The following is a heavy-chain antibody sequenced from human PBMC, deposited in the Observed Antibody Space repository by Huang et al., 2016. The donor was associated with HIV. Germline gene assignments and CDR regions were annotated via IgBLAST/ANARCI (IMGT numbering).Heavy chain of an antibody. J-gene: IGHJ3*02. CDR2: LSDSGST. V-gene: IGHV4-34*02. CDR3: ARMFKYDSGGYWGNDAFDI. D-gene: IGHD3-22*01. Sequence: QVQLQQWGAELLKPSETLSLTCAVSGGSFSGHYWTWLRQPPGRGLEWIGELSDSGSTTYNPSLKRRVTISGDTSQSQFSLKLNSVTAADTAIYYCARMFKYDSGGYWGNDAFDIWGQGTMVTVSS. CDR1: GGSFSGHY.